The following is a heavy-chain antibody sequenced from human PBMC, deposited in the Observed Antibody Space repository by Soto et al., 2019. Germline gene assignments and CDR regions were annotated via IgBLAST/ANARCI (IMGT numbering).Heavy chain of an antibody. CDR3: ARGALYSGYDWSRCYYGMDV. J-gene: IGHJ6*02. V-gene: IGHV4-4*02. CDR1: GGSISSSNW. D-gene: IGHD5-12*01. Sequence: SETLSLTCAVSGGSISSSNWWSWVRQPPGKGLEWIGEIYHSGSTNYNPTLKSRFTISVDKSKNQFSLKLSSVTAADTAVYYCARGALYSGYDWSRCYYGMDVWGQGTTVTVSS. CDR2: IYHSGST.